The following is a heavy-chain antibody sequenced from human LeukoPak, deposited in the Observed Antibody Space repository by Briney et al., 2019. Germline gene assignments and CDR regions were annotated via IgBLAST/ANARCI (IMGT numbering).Heavy chain of an antibody. CDR3: ARGLSSSSSPPFDP. CDR1: GGSISSYY. J-gene: IGHJ5*02. CDR2: IYHSGST. Sequence: PSETLSLTCTVSGGSISSYYWSWIRQPPGKGLEWIGYIYHSGSTNYNPSLKSRVTISVDTSKNQFSLKLSSVTAADTAVYYCARGLSSSSSPPFDPWGQGTLVTVSS. V-gene: IGHV4-59*01. D-gene: IGHD6-6*01.